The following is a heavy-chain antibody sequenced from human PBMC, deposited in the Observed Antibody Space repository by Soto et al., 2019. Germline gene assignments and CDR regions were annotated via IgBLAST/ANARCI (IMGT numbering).Heavy chain of an antibody. CDR3: AKEQGRVAAALDY. Sequence: EVQLLESGGDLVQRGGSLRLSCAASGFTFSGYGMSWVRQAPGKGLEWVSSITSSCSNTYYVDSVKGRFTISRDNSKNTLYLQMDSLPVEDTAVYYCAKEQGRVAAALDYWGQGALVTVSS. D-gene: IGHD6-13*01. V-gene: IGHV3-23*01. CDR2: ITSSCSNT. CDR1: GFTFSGYG. J-gene: IGHJ4*02.